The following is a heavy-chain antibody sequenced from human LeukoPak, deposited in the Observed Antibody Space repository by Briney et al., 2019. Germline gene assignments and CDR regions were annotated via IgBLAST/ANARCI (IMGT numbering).Heavy chain of an antibody. J-gene: IGHJ4*02. CDR2: MNPNSGNT. V-gene: IGHV1-8*03. CDR1: GYTFTSYD. D-gene: IGHD4-17*01. CDR3: ARTTTVTKYFDY. Sequence: ASVKVSCKASGYTFTSYDINWVRQATGQGLEWMGWMNPNSGNTGYAQKFQGRVTITRNTSISTAYMELSSLRSEDTAVYYCARTTTVTKYFDYWGQGTLVTVSS.